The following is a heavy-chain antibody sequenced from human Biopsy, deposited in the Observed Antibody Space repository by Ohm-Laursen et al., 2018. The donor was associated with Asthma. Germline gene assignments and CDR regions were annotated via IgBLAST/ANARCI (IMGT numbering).Heavy chain of an antibody. D-gene: IGHD3-22*01. Sequence: GTLSLTCTVSGGSITSSSYYWGWIRQPPGKGMEWIGSMYHSGSPYYHPSLKSRATISVDTSKNQMSLKMSSVTAADTAVYFCVRHQYSSSWSTFDYWGQGALVTVSS. J-gene: IGHJ4*02. CDR2: MYHSGSP. CDR1: GGSITSSSYY. CDR3: VRHQYSSSWSTFDY. V-gene: IGHV4-39*01.